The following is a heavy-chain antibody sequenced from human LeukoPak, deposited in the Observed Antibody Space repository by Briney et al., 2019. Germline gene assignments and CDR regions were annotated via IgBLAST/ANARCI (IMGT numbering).Heavy chain of an antibody. J-gene: IGHJ4*02. D-gene: IGHD5-18*01. Sequence: PSETLSLTCTVSGGSISSYYWSWIRQPPGKGLEWIGYIYYSGSTNYNPSLKSRVTLSVDTSKNQFSLKLSSVTAADTAVYYCARGKARVYFDYWGQGTLVTVSS. V-gene: IGHV4-59*01. CDR1: GGSISSYY. CDR3: ARGKARVYFDY. CDR2: IYYSGST.